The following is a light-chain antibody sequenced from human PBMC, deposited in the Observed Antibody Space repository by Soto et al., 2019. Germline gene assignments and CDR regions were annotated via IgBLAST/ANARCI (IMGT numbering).Light chain of an antibody. J-gene: IGLJ1*01. V-gene: IGLV2-8*01. CDR3: AAWDETLIDV. Sequence: SALTPPPSVSQTPVQAVSISFAVTISYVGGYNYVSWYQQHPGKAPKLMIYEVNKRPSGVPDRFSGSKSGNTASLTVSGLQAEDEADYYCAAWDETLIDVFGTGTNVNVL. CDR2: EVN. CDR1: ISYVGGYNY.